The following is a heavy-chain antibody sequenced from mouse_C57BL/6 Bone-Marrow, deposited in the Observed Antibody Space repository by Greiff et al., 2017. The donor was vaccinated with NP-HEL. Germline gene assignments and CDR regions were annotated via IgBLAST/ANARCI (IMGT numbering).Heavy chain of an antibody. CDR2: INYDGSST. V-gene: IGHV5-16*01. D-gene: IGHD2-1*01. Sequence: EVNVVESEGGLVQPGSSMKLSCTASGFTFSDYYMAWVRQVPEKGLEWVANINYDGSSTYYLDSLKSRFIISRDNAKNILYLQMSSLKSEDTATYYCARGRLLWYFDYWGQGTTLTVSS. J-gene: IGHJ2*01. CDR3: ARGRLLWYFDY. CDR1: GFTFSDYY.